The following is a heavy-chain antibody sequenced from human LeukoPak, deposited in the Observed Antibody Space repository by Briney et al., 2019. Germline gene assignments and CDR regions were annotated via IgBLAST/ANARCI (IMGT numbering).Heavy chain of an antibody. CDR2: IYYSGST. CDR3: ARGLHWSGYFTFDY. CDR1: GGSISSYY. Sequence: SETLSLTCTVSGGSISSYYWSWIRQPPGKGLEWIGYIYYSGSTNYNPSLKSRVTISVDTSKNQFSPKLSSVTAADTDVYYCARGLHWSGYFTFDYWGQGTLVTVSS. V-gene: IGHV4-59*01. J-gene: IGHJ4*02. D-gene: IGHD3-3*01.